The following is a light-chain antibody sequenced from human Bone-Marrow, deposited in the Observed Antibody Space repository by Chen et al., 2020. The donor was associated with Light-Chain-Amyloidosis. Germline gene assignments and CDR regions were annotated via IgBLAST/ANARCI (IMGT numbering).Light chain of an antibody. CDR1: RSDVGGDNH. CDR2: EVT. Sequence: QSALTQPASVSGSPGQSITIYSTGTRSDVGGDNHVSWYQQHPDKAPKLTIYEVTNRPSWVPDRFSGSKSDNTASLTISGLQTEDEADYCCSSYTITNTLVFGSGTRVTVL. V-gene: IGLV2-14*01. CDR3: SSYTITNTLV. J-gene: IGLJ1*01.